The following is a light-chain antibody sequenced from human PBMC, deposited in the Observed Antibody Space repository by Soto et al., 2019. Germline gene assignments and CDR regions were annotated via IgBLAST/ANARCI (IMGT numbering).Light chain of an antibody. Sequence: QSALTQPDSVSASAGQSNTLSCIGSGGDVGGYDYVSWYQQHPGSVPKLILSDVSSRPSGVSDRFSGSKSGYTASLTVSGLQDEDEDDYCCSSFTTRGTVMFCGGTKLTVL. J-gene: IGLJ3*02. CDR2: DVS. V-gene: IGLV2-14*03. CDR1: GGDVGGYDY. CDR3: SSFTTRGTVM.